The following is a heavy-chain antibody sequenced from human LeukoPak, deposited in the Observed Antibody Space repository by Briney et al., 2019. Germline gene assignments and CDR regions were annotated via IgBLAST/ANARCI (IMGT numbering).Heavy chain of an antibody. V-gene: IGHV3-74*01. CDR2: INSDGSST. D-gene: IGHD3-3*01. CDR3: ARDSSDFWSGYYIV. CDR1: GFTFSSYW. J-gene: IGHJ4*02. Sequence: GGSLRLSCAASGFTFSSYWMHWVRQAPGKGLVGVSRINSDGSSTRYADSVKGRFTISRDNAKNTLYLQMNSLRAEDTAVYYCARDSSDFWSGYYIVWGQGTLVTVSS.